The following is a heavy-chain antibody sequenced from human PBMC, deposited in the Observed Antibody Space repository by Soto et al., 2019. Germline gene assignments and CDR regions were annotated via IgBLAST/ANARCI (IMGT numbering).Heavy chain of an antibody. CDR3: TREGYCSSTSCYRYYYYYMDV. Sequence: GGSLRLSCTASGFTFGDYAMSWFRQAPGKGLEWVGFIRSKAYGGTTEYAASVKGRFTISRDDSKSIAYLQMNSLKTEDTAVYYCTREGYCSSTSCYRYYYYYMDVWGKGTTVTVSS. CDR1: GFTFGDYA. V-gene: IGHV3-49*03. J-gene: IGHJ6*03. CDR2: IRSKAYGGTT. D-gene: IGHD2-2*01.